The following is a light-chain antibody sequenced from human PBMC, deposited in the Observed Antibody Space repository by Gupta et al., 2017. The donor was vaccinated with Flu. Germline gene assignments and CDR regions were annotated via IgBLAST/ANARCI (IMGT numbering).Light chain of an antibody. J-gene: IGKJ2*01. V-gene: IGKV3-11*01. Sequence: ATLSLSTGERAAPSWGTSQSVSSFAWYEKKPGQPPRRFIYDTPSRATGILARCSGGGAGTDFTLTIISIEPEDSAVYYCQQRSNWHPMYTFGQGTKLEIK. CDR2: DTP. CDR1: QSVSS. CDR3: QQRSNWHPMYT.